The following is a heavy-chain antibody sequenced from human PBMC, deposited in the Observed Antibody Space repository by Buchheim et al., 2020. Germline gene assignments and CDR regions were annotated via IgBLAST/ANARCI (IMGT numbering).Heavy chain of an antibody. Sequence: EVQLVQSGAEENKPGESLKISCKGSGYDFTTYWIGWVRQMPGKGLESMGLIYPGDSDTRYNPSFQGQVTISVHKSIRTAYPRWSSLKASDTAIYYCARAFRCSGGSCFYDDWGQGTL. J-gene: IGHJ4*02. CDR2: IYPGDSDT. D-gene: IGHD2-15*01. V-gene: IGHV5-51*01. CDR3: ARAFRCSGGSCFYDD. CDR1: GYDFTTYW.